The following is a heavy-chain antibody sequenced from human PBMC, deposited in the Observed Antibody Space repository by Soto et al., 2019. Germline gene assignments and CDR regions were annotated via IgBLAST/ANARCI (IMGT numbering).Heavy chain of an antibody. CDR1: GGSISSYY. Sequence: PSETLSLTCTVSGGSISSYYWSWIRQPPGKGLEWIGYIYYSGSTNYNPSLKSRVTISVDTSKNQFSLKLSSVTAADTAEYYCARGIRITMVRGVIAEFDPWGQGTLVTVSS. D-gene: IGHD3-10*01. J-gene: IGHJ5*02. CDR2: IYYSGST. V-gene: IGHV4-59*01. CDR3: ARGIRITMVRGVIAEFDP.